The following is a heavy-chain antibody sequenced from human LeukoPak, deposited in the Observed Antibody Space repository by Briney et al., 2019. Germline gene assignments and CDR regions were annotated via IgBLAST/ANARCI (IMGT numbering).Heavy chain of an antibody. Sequence: PGGSLRLSCAASGFTFDNYAMNWVRQAPGKGLEWVLGISGSGVNTYYADSVKGRFTISRDNSKNTLYLQLNSLRGEDTAIYYCARDTSFYYGAHAMDVWGQGTTVTVSS. J-gene: IGHJ6*02. V-gene: IGHV3-23*01. D-gene: IGHD4/OR15-4a*01. CDR3: ARDTSFYYGAHAMDV. CDR1: GFTFDNYA. CDR2: ISGSGVNT.